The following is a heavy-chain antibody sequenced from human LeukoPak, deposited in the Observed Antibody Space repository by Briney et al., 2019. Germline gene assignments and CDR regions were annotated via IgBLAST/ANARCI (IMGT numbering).Heavy chain of an antibody. V-gene: IGHV6-1*01. CDR3: TREDRDTFDI. J-gene: IGHJ3*02. CDR1: GDSVSNNIAA. CDR2: TYYRSKWYN. Sequence: SQTLSLTCAISGDSVSNNIAAWTWIRQSPSRGLERLGRTYYRSKWYNDYAVSVRGRITVNPDTSKNQFSLQLNSVTSEDTAVYYCTREDRDTFDIWGQGTVVTVSS.